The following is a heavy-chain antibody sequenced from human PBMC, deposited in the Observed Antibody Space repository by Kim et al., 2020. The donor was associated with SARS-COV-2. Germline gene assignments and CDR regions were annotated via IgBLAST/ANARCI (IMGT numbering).Heavy chain of an antibody. D-gene: IGHD6-19*01. CDR2: IYHSGST. Sequence: SETLSLTCAVSGGSISSSNWWSWVRQPPGKGLEWIGEIYHSGSTNYNPSLKSRVTISVDKSKNQFSLKLSSVTAADTAVYYCARYSSGWFQGYDAFDIRGQGTMVTVSS. CDR3: ARYSSGWFQGYDAFDI. CDR1: GGSISSSNW. V-gene: IGHV4-4*02. J-gene: IGHJ3*02.